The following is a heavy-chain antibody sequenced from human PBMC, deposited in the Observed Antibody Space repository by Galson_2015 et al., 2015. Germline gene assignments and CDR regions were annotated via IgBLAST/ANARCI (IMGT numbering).Heavy chain of an antibody. V-gene: IGHV3-48*03. J-gene: IGHJ4*02. CDR3: ARGRDSSGYYYQY. CDR2: ISSSGSTI. D-gene: IGHD3-22*01. CDR1: GFTFGSYE. Sequence: SLRLSCAASGFTFGSYEMSWVRQAPGKGLEWVSYISSSGSTIYYADSVKGRFTISRDNAKNSLYLQMNSLRAEDTAVYYCARGRDSSGYYYQYWGQGTLVTVSS.